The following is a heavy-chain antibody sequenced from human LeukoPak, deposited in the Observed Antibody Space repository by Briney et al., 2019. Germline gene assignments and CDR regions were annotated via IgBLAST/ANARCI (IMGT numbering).Heavy chain of an antibody. CDR2: IIPIFGTA. J-gene: IGHJ6*03. V-gene: IGHV1-69*05. D-gene: IGHD1-1*01. Sequence: SVKVSCKASGGTFSSYAISWVRQAPGQGLEWMGRIIPIFGTANYAQKFQGRVTITTDESTSTAYMELSSLRSEDTAVYYCARDWNYYYYCYMDVWGKGTTVTVSS. CDR3: ARDWNYYYYCYMDV. CDR1: GGTFSSYA.